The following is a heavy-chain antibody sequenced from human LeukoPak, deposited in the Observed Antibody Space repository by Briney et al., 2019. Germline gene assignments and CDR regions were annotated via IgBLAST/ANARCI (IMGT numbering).Heavy chain of an antibody. V-gene: IGHV3-53*01. J-gene: IGHJ3*02. Sequence: GGSLRLSCAASGFTFDDYAMHWVRQAPGKGLEWVSVIYSGGITYYADSLTGRFTISRDNSKNTLYLQMNNLRAEDTAVYYCATHYYDSSGYYYDHAFDIWGQGTMVTVSS. CDR3: ATHYYDSSGYYYDHAFDI. CDR1: GFTFDDYA. CDR2: IYSGGIT. D-gene: IGHD3-22*01.